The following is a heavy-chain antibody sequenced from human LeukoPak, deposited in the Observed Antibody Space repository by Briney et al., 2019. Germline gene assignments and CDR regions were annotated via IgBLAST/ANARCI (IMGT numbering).Heavy chain of an antibody. CDR3: AKESLRGHSYGFDN. Sequence: GGSLRLSCAVSGFTVSGNYMSWIRQAPGKGLEWVSLIYSDDTTLYADSVKGRFTISRDISKNTLYLQMSSLRAEDTALYYCAKESLRGHSYGFDNWGQGTLVTVSS. J-gene: IGHJ4*02. CDR2: IYSDDTT. D-gene: IGHD5-18*01. V-gene: IGHV3-53*01. CDR1: GFTVSGNY.